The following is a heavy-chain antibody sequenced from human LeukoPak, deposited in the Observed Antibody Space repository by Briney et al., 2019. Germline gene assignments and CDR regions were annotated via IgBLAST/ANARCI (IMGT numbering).Heavy chain of an antibody. D-gene: IGHD6-19*01. Sequence: LSGGSLRLSCAASGFTFSNYWMTWVRQAPGMGLEWMANINQAGSEQYYVDSVKGRFTISRDNAKNSLYLQMNSLTTEDTAVYYCARDRAAVALFDYWGQGTLVTVSS. CDR3: ARDRAAVALFDY. CDR1: GFTFSNYW. CDR2: INQAGSEQ. J-gene: IGHJ4*02. V-gene: IGHV3-7*01.